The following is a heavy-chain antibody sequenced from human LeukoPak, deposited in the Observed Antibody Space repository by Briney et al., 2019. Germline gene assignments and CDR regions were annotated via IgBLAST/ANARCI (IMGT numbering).Heavy chain of an antibody. D-gene: IGHD1-26*01. J-gene: IGHJ4*02. CDR1: GFTFSNYW. CDR2: MNIDGSEK. V-gene: IGHV3-7*01. Sequence: GGSLRLSCAASGFTFSNYWMGWVRQAPGKRPEWVANMNIDGSEKYYADSVKGRFTISRDNARNSLYLQMNSLRVEDTAVYYCARDPVEWELLLDCWGQGTLVTVSS. CDR3: ARDPVEWELLLDC.